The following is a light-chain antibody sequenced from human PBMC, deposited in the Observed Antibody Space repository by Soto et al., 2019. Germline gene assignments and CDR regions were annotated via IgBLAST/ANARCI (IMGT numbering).Light chain of an antibody. Sequence: TVLTQTPRPPSLYPGERATRGCRASQSVCGSLAWYQQKPGQAPRHLIYGASTGATGIPARFSGSGSGTEFTLAISSLETEDFAFYYCQRLRTFGQGTKVDIK. CDR1: QSVCGS. CDR2: GAS. J-gene: IGKJ1*01. CDR3: QRLRT. V-gene: IGKV3-15*01.